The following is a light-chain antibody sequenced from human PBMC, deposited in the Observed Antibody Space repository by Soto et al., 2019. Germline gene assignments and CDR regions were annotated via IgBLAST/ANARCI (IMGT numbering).Light chain of an antibody. V-gene: IGLV1-40*01. J-gene: IGLJ7*01. CDR3: QSYDSRLRGV. Sequence: QSVLTQPPSVSGAPGQRVIISCSGSSSNLGAGYDVHWYRQLPGTAPKLLIYGNSKRPSGVPDRVSGSKSGTSASLAITGLQAEDEADYYCQSYDSRLRGVFGGGTQLTVL. CDR2: GNS. CDR1: SSNLGAGYD.